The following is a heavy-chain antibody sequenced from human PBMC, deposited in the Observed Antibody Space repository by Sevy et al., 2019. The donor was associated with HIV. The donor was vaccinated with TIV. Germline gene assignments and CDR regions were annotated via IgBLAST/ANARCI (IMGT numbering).Heavy chain of an antibody. V-gene: IGHV3-74*01. CDR1: GFTFSSYW. CDR2: INSDGSST. D-gene: IGHD6-13*01. CDR3: ARAIAAAGTRYFQH. J-gene: IGHJ1*01. Sequence: GGSLRLSCAASGFTFSSYWMHWVRQAPGKGLVWVSRINSDGSSTSYADSVKGRFTIPRDNAKNRLYLQMNSLRAEDTAVYYCARAIAAAGTRYFQHWGQGTLVTVSS.